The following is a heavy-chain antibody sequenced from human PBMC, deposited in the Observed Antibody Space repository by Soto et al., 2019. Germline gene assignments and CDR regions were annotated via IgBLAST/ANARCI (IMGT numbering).Heavy chain of an antibody. Sequence: QVQLVQSGAEVKKPGSSVKVSCKASGGTFSSYTISWVRQAPGQGLEWMGRIIPILGIANYAQKFQGRVTITADKSTSTAYVALCSVKSEDTAVYYRARVSGYGPRVWGQGTLVTVSS. J-gene: IGHJ4*02. CDR2: IIPILGIA. CDR3: ARVSGYGPRV. D-gene: IGHD5-12*01. V-gene: IGHV1-69*02. CDR1: GGTFSSYT.